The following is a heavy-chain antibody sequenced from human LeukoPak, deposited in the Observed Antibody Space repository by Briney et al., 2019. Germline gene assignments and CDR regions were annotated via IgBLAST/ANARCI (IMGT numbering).Heavy chain of an antibody. J-gene: IGHJ4*02. CDR2: ISGSGGST. V-gene: IGHV3-23*01. D-gene: IGHD5-18*01. CDR3: AKDREQLWLLGYFDY. Sequence: GGSLRLSCAASLFTFSSYAMSWVRQAPGKGLEWVSAISGSGGSTYYADSVKGRFTISRDNSKNTLYLQMNSLRAEDTAVYYCAKDREQLWLLGYFDYWGQGTLVTVSS. CDR1: LFTFSSYA.